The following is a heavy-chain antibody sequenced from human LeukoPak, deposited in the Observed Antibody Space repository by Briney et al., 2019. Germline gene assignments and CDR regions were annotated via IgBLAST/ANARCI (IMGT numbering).Heavy chain of an antibody. CDR3: VSTDGDIRYFDL. CDR2: LYDSGGT. CDR1: GGSISSYY. V-gene: IGHV4-59*12. Sequence: SETLSLTCTVSGGSISSYYWSWFRQPPGKGLEWIGYLYDSGGTNCNPSLRSRVTISGDTSKNQFSLNLNSVTAADTAMYFCVSTDGDIRYFDLWGRGTLVSVSS. D-gene: IGHD4-17*01. J-gene: IGHJ2*01.